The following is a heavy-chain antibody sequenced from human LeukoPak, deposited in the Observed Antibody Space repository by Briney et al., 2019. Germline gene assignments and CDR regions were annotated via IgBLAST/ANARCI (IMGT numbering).Heavy chain of an antibody. D-gene: IGHD4-17*01. J-gene: IGHJ5*02. Sequence: SQTLSLTCAVSGGSISSGSDSWSWIRQPPGKGLEWIGYIYHSGNTYYNPSLKSRVTISVDTSKNQFSLKLSSVTAADSAVYYCATLTTPVWAWGQGTLVAVSS. CDR3: ATLTTPVWA. V-gene: IGHV4-30-2*05. CDR2: IYHSGNT. CDR1: GGSISSGSDS.